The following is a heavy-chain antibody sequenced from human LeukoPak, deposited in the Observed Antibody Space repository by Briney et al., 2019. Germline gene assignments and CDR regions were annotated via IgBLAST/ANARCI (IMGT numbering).Heavy chain of an antibody. V-gene: IGHV3-7*03. D-gene: IGHD6-6*01. CDR3: ARSSYSSSSSV. J-gene: IGHJ3*01. CDR2: INSDGSEG. CDR1: GFTFSGFW. Sequence: PAGGSLRLFCAVSGFTFSGFWMSWSRQAPGKGLEWVASINSDGSEGYYADVVKGRFTISRDNAKNSLYLQINSLRAEDTAVYYCARSSYSSSSSVWGQGTMVTVSS.